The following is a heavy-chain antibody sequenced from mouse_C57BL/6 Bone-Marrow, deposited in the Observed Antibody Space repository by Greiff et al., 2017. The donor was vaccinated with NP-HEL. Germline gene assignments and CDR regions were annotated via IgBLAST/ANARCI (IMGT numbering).Heavy chain of an antibody. V-gene: IGHV5-2*01. D-gene: IGHD3-2*02. CDR1: EYEFPSHD. CDR3: ARRGQLRLRRYFDY. Sequence: EVQLQQSGGGLVQPGESLKLSCESNEYEFPSHDMSWVRKTPEKRLALVAAINSDGGSTYYPDTMERRFIISRDNTKKTLYLQMSSLRSEDTALYYCARRGQLRLRRYFDYWGQGTTLTVSS. J-gene: IGHJ2*01. CDR2: INSDGGST.